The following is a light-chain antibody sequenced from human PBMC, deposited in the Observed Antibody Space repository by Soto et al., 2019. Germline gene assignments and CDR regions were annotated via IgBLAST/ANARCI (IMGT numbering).Light chain of an antibody. CDR3: QQHGSSPIT. CDR1: QTVLDRSNNKDC. Sequence: DIVMSQSPASLAVSLGERATITCKSSQTVLDRSNNKDCRSWHQQKPGQAPRLLVYGASSRATGIPDRFSGSGSGTDFTLTISRLEPEDFAVYYCQQHGSSPITFGQGTRLEIK. J-gene: IGKJ5*01. V-gene: IGKV3-20*01. CDR2: GAS.